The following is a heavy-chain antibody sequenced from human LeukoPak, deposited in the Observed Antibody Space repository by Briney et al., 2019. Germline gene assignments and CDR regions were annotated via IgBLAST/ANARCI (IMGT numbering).Heavy chain of an antibody. J-gene: IGHJ5*02. CDR3: ARDLGTAARHGLYNWFDP. CDR1: GYTFTGYY. Sequence: ASVKVSCKASGYTFTGYYMHWVRQAPGQGLEWMGWIYPNSGGTNYAQKFQGRVTMTRDTSISTAYMELSRLRSDDTAVYYCARDLGTAARHGLYNWFDPWGQGTLVTVSS. D-gene: IGHD6-6*01. V-gene: IGHV1-2*02. CDR2: IYPNSGGT.